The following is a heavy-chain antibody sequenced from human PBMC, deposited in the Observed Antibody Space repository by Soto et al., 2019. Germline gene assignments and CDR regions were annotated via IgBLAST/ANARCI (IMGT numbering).Heavy chain of an antibody. D-gene: IGHD5-12*01. J-gene: IGHJ4*02. CDR2: IIPIFGTT. CDR3: ARAPRIFRGGYSFGIDFES. Sequence: SVKVSCKASGGTFNSYAIDWVRQAPGQGLEWMGGIIPIFGTTNYPQKLQGRVKLTADESTRTAYMELSTLRSGDTAVYYCARAPRIFRGGYSFGIDFESWGQGTLVTVSS. V-gene: IGHV1-69*13. CDR1: GGTFNSYA.